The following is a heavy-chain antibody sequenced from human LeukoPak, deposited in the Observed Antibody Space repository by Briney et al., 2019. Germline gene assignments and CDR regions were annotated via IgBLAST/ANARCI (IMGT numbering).Heavy chain of an antibody. CDR1: GFTFSSYD. D-gene: IGHD2-21*02. Sequence: GGSLRPSCAASGFTFSSYDMHWVRQAPGKGLEWMAVISNDGSNKYYADSVKGRFIISRDNSKNILYLQMNSLRAEDTAVYYCAKARSIVVVTEFDPWGQGTLVTVSS. V-gene: IGHV3-30*18. J-gene: IGHJ5*02. CDR2: ISNDGSNK. CDR3: AKARSIVVVTEFDP.